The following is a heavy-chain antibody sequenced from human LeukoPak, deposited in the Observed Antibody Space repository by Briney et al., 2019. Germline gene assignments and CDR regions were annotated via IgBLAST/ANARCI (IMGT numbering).Heavy chain of an antibody. CDR3: AGGGYCDVPSCLAPLFDW. V-gene: IGHV4-61*05. D-gene: IGHD2-15*01. CDR2: IYNSVTT. CDR1: GGSISSSSYY. J-gene: IGHJ4*02. Sequence: SETLSLTCTVSGGSISSSSYYWGWIRQPPGKGLEWIGYIYNSVTTKYNPSLKSRASISVDTSKNQVSLKLTSVTAADTAVYFCAGGGYCDVPSCLAPLFDWWGQGSPVTVSS.